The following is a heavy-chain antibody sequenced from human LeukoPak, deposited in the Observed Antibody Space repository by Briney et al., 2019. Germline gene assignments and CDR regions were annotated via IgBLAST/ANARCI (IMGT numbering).Heavy chain of an antibody. CDR1: GGSISSYY. D-gene: IGHD6-19*01. V-gene: IGHV4-59*01. CDR3: ARAQIAVAANWFDP. Sequence: SETLSLTCTVSGGSISSYYWSWIRQPPGKGLEWIGYIYYSGSTNYNPSLKSRVTISVDTSKNQFSLKLSSVTAADTAVYYRARAQIAVAANWFDPWGQGTLVTVSS. J-gene: IGHJ5*02. CDR2: IYYSGST.